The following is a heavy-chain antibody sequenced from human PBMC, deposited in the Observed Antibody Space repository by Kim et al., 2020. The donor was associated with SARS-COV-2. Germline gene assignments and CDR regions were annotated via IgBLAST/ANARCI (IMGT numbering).Heavy chain of an antibody. CDR1: GGSLTEGY. Sequence: SETLSLTCGVYGGSLTEGYWTWVRQAPGKGPEWIGELGHSGVSNYNPPLKSRLTISLDASKSQFYLKLTSVTAADTAIYYCCRGNFYYGLDLWGQGTTLTVSS. CDR3: CRGNFYYGLDL. V-gene: IGHV4-34*01. J-gene: IGHJ6*02. CDR2: LGHSGVS. D-gene: IGHD5-12*01.